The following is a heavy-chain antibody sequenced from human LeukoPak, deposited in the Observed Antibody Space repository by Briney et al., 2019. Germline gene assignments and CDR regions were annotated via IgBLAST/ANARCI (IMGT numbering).Heavy chain of an antibody. CDR3: ARDLSFGSLDF. CDR1: GLILSTHG. J-gene: IGHJ4*02. D-gene: IGHD1-26*01. V-gene: IGHV3-33*01. CDR2: MWYDGSRE. Sequence: GGSLRLSCAASGLILSTHGMHGVRQAPGKGLEWGAGMWYDGSREDYADSVKGRFTISRDMSKNTLNLQMNSLRVEDTAMFYCARDLSFGSLDFRGQGTLVTVSS.